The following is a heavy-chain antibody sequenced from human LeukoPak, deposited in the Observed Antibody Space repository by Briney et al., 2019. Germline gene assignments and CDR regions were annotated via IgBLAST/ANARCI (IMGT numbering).Heavy chain of an antibody. CDR1: GGTFSSYA. D-gene: IGHD3-3*01. CDR3: ARDVVSSYPQFLTDYYYGMDV. CDR2: IIPILAIS. Sequence: GASVKVSCKASGGTFSSYAISWVRQAPGQGLEWMGRIIPILAISSYAQKFQGRVTITADKSTSTAYMELSSLRSEDTAVYYCARDVVSSYPQFLTDYYYGMDVWGQGTTVTVSS. V-gene: IGHV1-69*04. J-gene: IGHJ6*02.